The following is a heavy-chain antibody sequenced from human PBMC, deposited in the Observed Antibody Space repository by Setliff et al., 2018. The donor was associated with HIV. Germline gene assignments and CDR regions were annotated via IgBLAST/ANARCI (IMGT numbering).Heavy chain of an antibody. D-gene: IGHD6-13*01. CDR1: GGSISSGGFY. J-gene: IGHJ4*02. CDR3: ARKGSSSRSQEYYYDF. CDR2: IYNTGST. V-gene: IGHV4-31*03. Sequence: KPSETLSLTCTVTGGSISSGGFYWTWIRQHPGKGLEWIGYIYNTGSTYHSPSLESRVTISIDTSKNQFSLKLNSVTALDTAVYYCARKGSSSRSQEYYYDFWGQGTLVTVSS.